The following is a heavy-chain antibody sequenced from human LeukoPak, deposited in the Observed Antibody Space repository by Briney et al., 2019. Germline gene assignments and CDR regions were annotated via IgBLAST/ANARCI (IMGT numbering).Heavy chain of an antibody. Sequence: SETLSLTCAVSGGSISSGGYSWSWIRQPPGKGLEWIGYIYHSGSTYYNPSLKSRVTISVDRSKNQFSLKLSSVTAADTAVYYCARGERYSSGWYYFDYWGQGTLVTVSS. CDR2: IYHSGST. CDR1: GGSISSGGYS. D-gene: IGHD6-19*01. CDR3: ARGERYSSGWYYFDY. J-gene: IGHJ4*02. V-gene: IGHV4-30-2*01.